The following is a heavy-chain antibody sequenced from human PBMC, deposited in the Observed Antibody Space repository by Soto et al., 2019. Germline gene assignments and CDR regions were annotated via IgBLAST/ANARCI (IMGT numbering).Heavy chain of an antibody. V-gene: IGHV3-48*02. CDR1: LFPFSFYS. Sequence: VWSLRLSCSSSLFPFSFYSMNLVLHSPFKLLEWISYITSTSSAINYADSVRGRFTISRDNAMRSLFLHMNSLRDEDTAVYYCARDGKGAAYTHGPYYFDYWGQGALVTVSS. CDR2: ITSTSSAI. CDR3: ARDGKGAAYTHGPYYFDY. D-gene: IGHD1-1*01. J-gene: IGHJ4*02.